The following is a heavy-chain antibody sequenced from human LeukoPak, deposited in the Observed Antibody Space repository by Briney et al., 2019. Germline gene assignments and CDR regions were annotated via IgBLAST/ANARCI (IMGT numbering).Heavy chain of an antibody. J-gene: IGHJ4*02. V-gene: IGHV1-8*01. CDR3: SRGHWSGSTCYPFDY. D-gene: IGHD2-2*01. CDR2: MNPSNGNT. Sequence: ASVTVSCKATGYTHTSYDINWVRQAAGQGLEWMGWMNPSNGNTGYTQKFQGRVAMTSNTTINTAYMELISLKSDDTAVYFCSRGHWSGSTCYPFDYWGQGTLVTVSS. CDR1: GYTHTSYD.